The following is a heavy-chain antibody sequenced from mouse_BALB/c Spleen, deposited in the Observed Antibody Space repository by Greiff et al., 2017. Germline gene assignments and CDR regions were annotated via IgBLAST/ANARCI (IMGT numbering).Heavy chain of an antibody. CDR3: ARSGTSYGAHWYFDV. J-gene: IGHJ1*01. Sequence: EVKVVESGGGLVQPGGSRKLSCAASGFTFSSFGMHWVRQAPEKGLEWVAYISSGSSTIYYADTVKGRFTISRDNPKNSLFLQMTSLRSEDTAMYYCARSGTSYGAHWYFDVWGAGTTVTVSS. CDR1: GFTFSSFG. CDR2: ISSGSSTI. D-gene: IGHD1-1*01. V-gene: IGHV5-17*02.